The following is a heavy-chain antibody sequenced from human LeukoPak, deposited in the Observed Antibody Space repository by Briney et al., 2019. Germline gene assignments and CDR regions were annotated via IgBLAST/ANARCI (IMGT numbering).Heavy chain of an antibody. Sequence: ASVKVSCKASGYTFTSYYMHWVRQAPGQGLEWMGIINPSGGSTSYAQKSQGRVTITRDMSTSTDYMELSSLRSEDTAVYYCARAYCSSTSCYAGSVYWGQGTLVTVSS. V-gene: IGHV1-46*01. J-gene: IGHJ4*02. D-gene: IGHD2-2*01. CDR2: INPSGGST. CDR3: ARAYCSSTSCYAGSVY. CDR1: GYTFTSYY.